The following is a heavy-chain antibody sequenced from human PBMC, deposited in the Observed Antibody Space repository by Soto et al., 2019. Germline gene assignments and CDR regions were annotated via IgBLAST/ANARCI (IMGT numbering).Heavy chain of an antibody. CDR2: INEDGSQK. J-gene: IGHJ4*02. V-gene: IGHV3-7*01. CDR3: ARVGRYGWDFDH. CDR1: EFSFRSYW. Sequence: GGSLRLSCAASEFSFRSYWMTWVRQAPGKGLGWVALINEDGSQKYYVGSVKGRFIISRDNAKDSVYMQMDSLRAGDTAVYFCARVGRYGWDFDHWGQGTLVTVSS. D-gene: IGHD5-18*01.